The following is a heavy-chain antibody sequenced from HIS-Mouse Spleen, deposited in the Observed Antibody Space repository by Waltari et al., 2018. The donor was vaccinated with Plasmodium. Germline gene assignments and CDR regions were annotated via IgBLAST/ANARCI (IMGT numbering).Heavy chain of an antibody. D-gene: IGHD6-13*01. CDR2: INSDGSST. Sequence: EVQLVESGGGLVQPGGSLRLSCAASGFPFSSHWMPWVRHAPGKGLVWVSRINSDGSSTRYADSVKGRFTISRDNAKNTLYLQMNSLRAEDTAVYYCARTIAVVGTGDALDIWGQGTMVTVSS. CDR1: GFPFSSHW. V-gene: IGHV3-74*01. J-gene: IGHJ3*02. CDR3: ARTIAVVGTGDALDI.